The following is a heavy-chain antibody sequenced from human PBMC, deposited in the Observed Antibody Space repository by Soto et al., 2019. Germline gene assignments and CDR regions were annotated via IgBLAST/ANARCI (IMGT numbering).Heavy chain of an antibody. D-gene: IGHD3-3*01. CDR3: ATLSSGSLQYYNGTDD. V-gene: IGHV3-48*03. Sequence: RGSLRLSCAVSGFTLSNYAMNWVRQAPGKGLEWIAYTNSLGSMAYYGESASGRFTISGDNAKNSVYLQMDSLRADDTAVYYCATLSSGSLQYYNGTDDWGRGTTVTVSS. CDR2: TNSLGSMA. CDR1: GFTLSNYA. J-gene: IGHJ6*02.